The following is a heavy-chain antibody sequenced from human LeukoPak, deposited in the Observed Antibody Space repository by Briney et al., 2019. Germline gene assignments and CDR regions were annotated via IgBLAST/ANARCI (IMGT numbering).Heavy chain of an antibody. CDR1: GDSVSSSSYL. V-gene: IGHV4-39*07. CDR2: IYYSGTT. CDR3: ARSTYYYGSRSYPYFDY. Sequence: SSETLSLTCTVSGDSVSSSSYLWNWIRQPPGKGLEWIGNIYYSGTTTDYNPSLRSRVTISVDTFSNQFSLRLSSVTAADTAVYYCARSTYYYGSRSYPYFDYWGQGALVTVSS. D-gene: IGHD3-10*01. J-gene: IGHJ4*02.